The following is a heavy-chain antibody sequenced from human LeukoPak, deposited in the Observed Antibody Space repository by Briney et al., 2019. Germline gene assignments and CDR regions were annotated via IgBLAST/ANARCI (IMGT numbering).Heavy chain of an antibody. V-gene: IGHV3-23*01. J-gene: IGHJ4*02. CDR1: GFTFSSYA. D-gene: IGHD3-16*01. Sequence: PGGSLRLSCAASGFTFSSYAMSWVRQAPGKGLEWVSAISGSGGSTYYADSVKGRFTISRDNSKNTLYLQMNSLRAEDTAVYYCARIFGGVISHPFDYWGQGTLVTVSS. CDR2: ISGSGGST. CDR3: ARIFGGVISHPFDY.